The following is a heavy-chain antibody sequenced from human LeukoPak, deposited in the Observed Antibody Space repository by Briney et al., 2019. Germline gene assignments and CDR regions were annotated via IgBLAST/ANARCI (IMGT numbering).Heavy chain of an antibody. Sequence: PSETLSLTCAVYGGSFSGYYWSWIRQPPGKGLEWIGEINHSGSTNYNPSLKSRVTISVDTSKNQFSLKLSSVTAADTAVYYCARETKYYGSGSYYLRGYYYYYMDVWGKGTTVTVSS. D-gene: IGHD3-10*01. CDR2: INHSGST. CDR3: ARETKYYGSGSYYLRGYYYYYMDV. CDR1: GGSFSGYY. J-gene: IGHJ6*03. V-gene: IGHV4-34*01.